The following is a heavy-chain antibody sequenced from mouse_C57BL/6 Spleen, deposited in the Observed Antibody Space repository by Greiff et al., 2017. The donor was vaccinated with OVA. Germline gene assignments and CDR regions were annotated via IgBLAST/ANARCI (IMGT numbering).Heavy chain of an antibody. J-gene: IGHJ2*01. D-gene: IGHD2-3*01. Sequence: EVKLVESGGGLVQPGGSLKLSCAASGFTFSDYGMAWVRQAPRKGPEWVAFISNLAYSIYYADTVTGRFTISRENAKNTLYLEMSSLRSEDTAMYYCARHDEGYYDYWGQGTTLTVSS. V-gene: IGHV5-15*04. CDR2: ISNLAYSI. CDR1: GFTFSDYG. CDR3: ARHDEGYYDY.